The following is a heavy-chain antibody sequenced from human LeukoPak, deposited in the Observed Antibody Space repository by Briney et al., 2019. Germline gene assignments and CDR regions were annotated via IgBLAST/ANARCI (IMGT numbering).Heavy chain of an antibody. J-gene: IGHJ5*02. CDR2: ISGSGGST. Sequence: GGSLRLSCAASGFTFSSYAMSWVRQAPGKGLEWVSAISGSGGSTYYADSVKARFTISRDNSKNTLYLQMNSLRAEDTAVYYCAKDFGGYVMNWFDPWGQGTLVTVSS. D-gene: IGHD5-12*01. V-gene: IGHV3-23*01. CDR3: AKDFGGYVMNWFDP. CDR1: GFTFSSYA.